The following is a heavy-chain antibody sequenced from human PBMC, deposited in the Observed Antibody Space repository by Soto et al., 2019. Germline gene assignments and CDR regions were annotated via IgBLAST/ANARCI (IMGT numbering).Heavy chain of an antibody. J-gene: IGHJ3*01. CDR1: GFTFSDYV. CDR3: ARVRLSIAVNDALDV. D-gene: IGHD3-3*02. CDR2: MTYDGATE. Sequence: QVRLVESGGGVVQPGTSLRLSCAASGFTFSDYVIHWVRQAAGKGLEWVASMTYDGATEYYADSVKGRFTMSRDNSKRALSLQMTSLRPEDPAVYYCARVRLSIAVNDALDVWGQGTTVTVSS. V-gene: IGHV3-30*14.